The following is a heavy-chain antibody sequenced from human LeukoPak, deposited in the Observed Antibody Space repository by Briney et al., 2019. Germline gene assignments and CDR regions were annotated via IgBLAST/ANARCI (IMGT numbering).Heavy chain of an antibody. Sequence: ASVKVSCKASGYSLTTYYMHWVRQAPGQGLEWMAIINPSGGSTNYAQKFQGRVTMTRDTPTNTVYMELSSLRTEDTAVYYCARDRTSIPNWFDPWGQGTLVTVSS. CDR1: GYSLTTYY. CDR3: ARDRTSIPNWFDP. J-gene: IGHJ5*02. V-gene: IGHV1-46*01. CDR2: INPSGGST. D-gene: IGHD2-2*01.